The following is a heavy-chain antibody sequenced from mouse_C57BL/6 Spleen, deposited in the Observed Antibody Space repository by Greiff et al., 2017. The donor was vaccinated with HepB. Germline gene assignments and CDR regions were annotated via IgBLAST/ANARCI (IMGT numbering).Heavy chain of an antibody. CDR3: ARPPITTVVATDYAMDY. D-gene: IGHD1-1*01. CDR2: INPSSGYT. J-gene: IGHJ4*01. Sequence: VQLQQSGAELARPGASVKMSCKASGYTFTSYTMHWVKQRPGQGLEWIGYINPSSGYTKYNQKFKDKATLTADKSSSTAYMQLSSLTSVDSAVYYCARPPITTVVATDYAMDYWGQGTSVTVSS. V-gene: IGHV1-4*01. CDR1: GYTFTSYT.